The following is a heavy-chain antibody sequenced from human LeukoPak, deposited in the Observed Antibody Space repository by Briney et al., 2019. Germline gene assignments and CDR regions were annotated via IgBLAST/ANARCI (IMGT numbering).Heavy chain of an antibody. Sequence: ASVKVSCKASGYTFSNYAMNWVRQAPGQGLEWMGWINTNTGNPTYAQGFTGRFVFSLDTSVSTAYLQISSLKAEDTAVYYCARERSSSWYHWFDPWGQGTLVTVSS. CDR2: INTNTGNP. V-gene: IGHV7-4-1*02. D-gene: IGHD6-13*01. CDR1: GYTFSNYA. CDR3: ARERSSSWYHWFDP. J-gene: IGHJ5*02.